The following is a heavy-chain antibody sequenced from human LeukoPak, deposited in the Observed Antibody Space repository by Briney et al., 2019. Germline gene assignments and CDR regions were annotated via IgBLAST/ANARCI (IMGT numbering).Heavy chain of an antibody. D-gene: IGHD6-13*01. CDR2: ISSSGGST. CDR1: GFTLSSYA. CDR3: AKVGSIWTKEYFQH. J-gene: IGHJ1*01. V-gene: IGHV3-23*01. Sequence: GGSLRLSCAASGFTLSSYALSWVRQAPGKGLEWVSSISSSGGSTYYADSVKGRFTISRENSKNTLYLQMNRLSVEDTAVYYCAKVGSIWTKEYFQHWGQGTLVTVSS.